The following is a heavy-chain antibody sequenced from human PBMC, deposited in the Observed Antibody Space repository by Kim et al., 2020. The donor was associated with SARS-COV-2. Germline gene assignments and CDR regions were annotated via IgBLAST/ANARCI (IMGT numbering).Heavy chain of an antibody. CDR3: ARLAVYRATIVPFDS. D-gene: IGHD6-19*01. V-gene: IGHV5-51*01. Sequence: GESLKISCKASGYTFTNYWIGWVRQMPGKGLEFMGIIYPGDSETRYSPSFQGQVTISVDKSIGTAYLQWSSLKASDTAMYYCARLAVYRATIVPFDSWGQGTLVTVSS. J-gene: IGHJ4*02. CDR1: GYTFTNYW. CDR2: IYPGDSET.